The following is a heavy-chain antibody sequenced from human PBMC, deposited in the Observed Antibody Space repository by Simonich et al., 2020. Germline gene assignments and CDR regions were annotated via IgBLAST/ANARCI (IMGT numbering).Heavy chain of an antibody. CDR3: ATVSYYDSSGYRLDY. D-gene: IGHD3-22*01. V-gene: IGHV1-24*01. CDR2: VDPEESET. Sequence: QVQLVQSGAEVKKPGASVKVSCQVSGYTLPELSMHWVRQAPGKGLEWRGVVDPEESETIYAQKFKGRVTMTEDTSTDTAYMELSSLRSEDTAVYYCATVSYYDSSGYRLDYWGQGTLVTVSS. J-gene: IGHJ4*02. CDR1: GYTLPELS.